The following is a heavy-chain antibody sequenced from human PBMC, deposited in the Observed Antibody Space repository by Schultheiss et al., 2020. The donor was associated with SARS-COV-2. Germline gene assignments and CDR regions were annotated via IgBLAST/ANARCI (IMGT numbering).Heavy chain of an antibody. D-gene: IGHD1-7*01. CDR1: GFTFSSYW. V-gene: IGHV3-7*03. CDR2: IKQDGSEK. CDR3: AKELELGLN. J-gene: IGHJ4*02. Sequence: GGSLRLSCAASGFTFSSYWMSWVRQAPGKGLEWVANIKQDGSEKYYVDSVKGRFTISRDNAKNSLYLQMSSLRAEETAVYYCAKELELGLNWGQGTLVTVSS.